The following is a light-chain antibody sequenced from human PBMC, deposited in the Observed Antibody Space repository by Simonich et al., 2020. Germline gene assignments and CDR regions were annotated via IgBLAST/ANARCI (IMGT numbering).Light chain of an antibody. CDR3: SSYTSSSTVV. J-gene: IGLJ2*01. CDR1: SSDVGGYNY. V-gene: IGLV2-14*01. CDR2: YVS. Sequence: QSALTQPASVSGSPGQSITISCTGTSSDVGGYNYVSWSQQHPGKAPKLMIYYVSKRPSGVSNRFSGSKSGNTASLTIFGLQAEDEADYYCSSYTSSSTVVFGGGTNLTVL.